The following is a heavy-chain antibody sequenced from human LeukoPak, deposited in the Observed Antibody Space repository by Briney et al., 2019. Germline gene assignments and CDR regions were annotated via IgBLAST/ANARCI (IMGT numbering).Heavy chain of an antibody. CDR2: INSDGRST. J-gene: IGHJ4*02. CDR3: ARDIAVAVADEIH. CDR1: GFTFSSYW. Sequence: GGSLRLSCAASGFTFSSYWMHWVRQAPGKGLVWVSRINSDGRSTSYADSVKGRFTISRDNAKNTLYLQMNSLRAEDTAVYYCARDIAVAVADEIHWGQGTLVTVSS. V-gene: IGHV3-74*01. D-gene: IGHD6-19*01.